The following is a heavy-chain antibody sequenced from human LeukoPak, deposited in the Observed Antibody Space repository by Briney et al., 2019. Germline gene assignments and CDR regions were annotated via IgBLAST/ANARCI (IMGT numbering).Heavy chain of an antibody. CDR1: GGSVSSNNW. CDR2: ISHSGTT. Sequence: SETLSLTCAVSGGSVSSNNWWNWVRQPPGKGLEWIGEISHSGTTNYNPSVESRVTISIDKSKNQFSLILNSVTAADTALYYCARGMWFDTLFSAFDVWGQGTMVSVSS. V-gene: IGHV4-4*02. J-gene: IGHJ3*01. D-gene: IGHD3-10*01. CDR3: ARGMWFDTLFSAFDV.